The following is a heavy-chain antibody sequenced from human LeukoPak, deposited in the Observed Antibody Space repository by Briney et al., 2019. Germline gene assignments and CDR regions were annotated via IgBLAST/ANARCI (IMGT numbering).Heavy chain of an antibody. CDR2: IYYSGST. CDR1: GGSISSYY. J-gene: IGHJ5*02. CDR3: ARSPYCSGGSCSPGWFDP. V-gene: IGHV4-59*08. Sequence: SETLSLTCTVSGGSISSYYWSWIRQPPGKGLEWIGYIYYSGSTNYNPSLKSRVTISVDTSKNQFSLKLSSVTAADTAVYYCARSPYCSGGSCSPGWFDPWGQGTLVTVSS. D-gene: IGHD2-15*01.